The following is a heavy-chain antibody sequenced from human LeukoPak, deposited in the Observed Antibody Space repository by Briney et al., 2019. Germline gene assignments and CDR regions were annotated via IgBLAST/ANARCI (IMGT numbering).Heavy chain of an antibody. D-gene: IGHD3-10*01. CDR2: IRYDGSNK. CDR3: AKDRWFGVGYFDY. V-gene: IGHV3-30*02. J-gene: IGHJ4*02. CDR1: GFTFSSYA. Sequence: PGGSLRLSCAASGFTFSSYAMSWVRQAPGKGLEWVAFIRYDGSNKYYADSVKGRFTISRDNSKNTLYLQMNSLRAEDTAVYYCAKDRWFGVGYFDYWGQGTLVTVSS.